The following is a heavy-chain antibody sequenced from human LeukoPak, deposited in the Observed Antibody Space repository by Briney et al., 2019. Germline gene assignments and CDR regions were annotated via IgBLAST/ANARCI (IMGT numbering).Heavy chain of an antibody. CDR3: ARGRGLGQLVLFDY. CDR1: GFTFSSYG. CDR2: IWYDGSNK. V-gene: IGHV3-33*01. Sequence: GGSLRLSCAASGFTFSSYGMHWVRQAPGKGLEWVAVIWYDGSNKYYADSVKGRFTISRDNSKNTLYLQMNSLRAEDTAVYYCARGRGLGQLVLFDYWGQGTLVTVSS. D-gene: IGHD6-6*01. J-gene: IGHJ4*02.